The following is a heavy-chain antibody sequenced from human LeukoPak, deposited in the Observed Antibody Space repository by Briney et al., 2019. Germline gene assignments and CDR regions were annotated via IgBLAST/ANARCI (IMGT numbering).Heavy chain of an antibody. Sequence: GASVKVSCKVSGFTFTSYGFNWVRQAPGQGLEWMGWISAYSDNTNFAQKFQDRVTMTTDTSTSTAYMELRSLRSDDTAVYYCARDGVEMATYYYYAMDVWGQGTTVTVSS. J-gene: IGHJ6*02. D-gene: IGHD5-24*01. CDR3: ARDGVEMATYYYYAMDV. V-gene: IGHV1-18*04. CDR2: ISAYSDNT. CDR1: GFTFTSYG.